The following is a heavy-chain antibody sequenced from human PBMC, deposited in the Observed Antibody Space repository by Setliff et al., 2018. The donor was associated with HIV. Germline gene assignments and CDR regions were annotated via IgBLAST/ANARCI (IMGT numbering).Heavy chain of an antibody. CDR3: TTGTRLVD. J-gene: IGHJ4*02. CDR1: GLNFIDAW. D-gene: IGHD2-21*01. V-gene: IGHV3-15*01. CDR2: IKGKSAGGTS. Sequence: PGGSLRLSCTVSGLNFIDAWMSWVRQAPGKGLEWVGRIKGKSAGGTSDYGAPVKGRFTISRDDSKNTLYLQMNSLKIEDTAVYYCTTGTRLVDWGQGALVTVSS.